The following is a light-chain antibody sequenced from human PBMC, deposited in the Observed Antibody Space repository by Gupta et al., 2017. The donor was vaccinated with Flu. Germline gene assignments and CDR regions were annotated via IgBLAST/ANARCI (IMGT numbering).Light chain of an antibody. CDR3: QQSDSTPSLT. J-gene: IGKJ5*01. CDR1: QSISSY. CDR2: AAS. V-gene: IGKV1-39*01. Sequence: DIQMTQSPSSLSASVGDRVTITCRASQSISSYLNWYQQKPGKAPKLLIYAASSLQSGVPSRFSGSGSGTVFTLTISSRQPEDFATYFCQQSDSTPSLTFGQGTRLEIK.